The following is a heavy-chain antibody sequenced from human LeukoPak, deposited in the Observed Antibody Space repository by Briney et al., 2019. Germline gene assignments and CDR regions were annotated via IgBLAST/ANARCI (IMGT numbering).Heavy chain of an antibody. J-gene: IGHJ4*02. V-gene: IGHV4-59*12. CDR2: IYYSGIT. CDR3: ARGGASEMATITY. CDR1: GVSISSYY. D-gene: IGHD5-24*01. Sequence: PSETLSLTCTVSGVSISSYYWSWIRQPPGKGLEWIGYIYYSGITNYNPSLKSRVTISVDTSNNQFSLKLSSVTAADTAVYYCARGGASEMATITYWGQGTLVTVSS.